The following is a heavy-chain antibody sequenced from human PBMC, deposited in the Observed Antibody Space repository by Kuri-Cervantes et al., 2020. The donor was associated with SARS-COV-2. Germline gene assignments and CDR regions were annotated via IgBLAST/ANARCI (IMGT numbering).Heavy chain of an antibody. J-gene: IGHJ3*02. CDR3: AKSGYDFPNPHDAFDI. Sequence: GGSLRLSCAASGFTFSSYAMSWVRQAPGKGLEWVSAISGSGGSTYYADSVKGRFTISRDNFKNTLYLQMNSLRAEDTAVYYCAKSGYDFPNPHDAFDIWGQGTMVTVSS. CDR1: GFTFSSYA. D-gene: IGHD5-12*01. CDR2: ISGSGGST. V-gene: IGHV3-23*01.